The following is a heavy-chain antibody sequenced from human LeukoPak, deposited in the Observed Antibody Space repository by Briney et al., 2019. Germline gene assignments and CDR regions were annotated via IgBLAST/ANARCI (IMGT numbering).Heavy chain of an antibody. V-gene: IGHV4-34*01. J-gene: IGHJ4*02. CDR1: GGSFSGYY. CDR2: INHSGST. Sequence: SETLSLTCAVYGGSFSGYYWSWIRQPPGKGLEWIGEINHSGSTNYNPSLKSRVTISVDTSKNQFSLKLSSVTAADTAVYYCARHRRLSFDYWGQGTLVTVSS. D-gene: IGHD3-16*01. CDR3: ARHRRLSFDY.